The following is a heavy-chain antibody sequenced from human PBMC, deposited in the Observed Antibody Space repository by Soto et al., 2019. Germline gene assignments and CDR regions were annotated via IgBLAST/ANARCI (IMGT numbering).Heavy chain of an antibody. J-gene: IGHJ4*02. Sequence: QVQLQESGPGLVKPSETLSLTCTVSGGSISSYYWSWIRQPPEKGLEWIGVIYYSGGTNYNPSLKSRVTMSIDTSKNQFSLKLSSVTAADTAVYYCARGPCSGSYWVDYWGQGTMVTVSS. CDR3: ARGPCSGSYWVDY. CDR1: GGSISSYY. CDR2: IYYSGGT. V-gene: IGHV4-59*01. D-gene: IGHD3-10*02.